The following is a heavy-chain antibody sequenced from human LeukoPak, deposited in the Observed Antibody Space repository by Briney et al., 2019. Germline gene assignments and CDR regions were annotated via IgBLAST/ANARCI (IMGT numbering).Heavy chain of an antibody. CDR1: GYTFTSYG. J-gene: IGHJ4*02. Sequence: ASVKVSCKASGYTFTSYGISWVRQAPGQGLEWMGWISAYNGNTNYAQKLQGRVTMTTDTSTSTAYMELRCLRSDDTAVYYCARAKGDSSGYYTFDYWGQGTLVTVSS. V-gene: IGHV1-18*01. D-gene: IGHD3-22*01. CDR2: ISAYNGNT. CDR3: ARAKGDSSGYYTFDY.